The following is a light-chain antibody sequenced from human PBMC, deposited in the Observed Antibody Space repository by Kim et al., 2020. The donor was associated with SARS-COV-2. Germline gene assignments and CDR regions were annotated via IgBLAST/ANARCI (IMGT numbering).Light chain of an antibody. CDR3: CSYVGRNTPVV. J-gene: IGLJ2*01. CDR2: EVS. CDR1: SSDVGAFNF. Sequence: SITISCSGTSSDVGAFNFVSWYQQHPGKAPKLMIYEVSDRPSGVSNRFSGSKSGNTASLTISGLQAEDEAEYHCCSYVGRNTPVVFGGGTQLTVL. V-gene: IGLV2-14*01.